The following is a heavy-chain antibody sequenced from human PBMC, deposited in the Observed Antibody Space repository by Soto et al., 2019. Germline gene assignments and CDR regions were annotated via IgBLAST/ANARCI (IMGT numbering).Heavy chain of an antibody. CDR2: ISGSGGST. V-gene: IGHV3-23*01. CDR1: GFTFSSYA. J-gene: IGHJ5*02. D-gene: IGHD3-22*01. Sequence: GGSLRLSCAASGFTFSSYAMSWVRQAPGKGLEWVSAISGSGGSTYYADSVKGRFTISRDNPKNTLYLQMNSLRAEDTAVYYCAKEARITMIVVVTHNWFDPWGQGTLVTVSS. CDR3: AKEARITMIVVVTHNWFDP.